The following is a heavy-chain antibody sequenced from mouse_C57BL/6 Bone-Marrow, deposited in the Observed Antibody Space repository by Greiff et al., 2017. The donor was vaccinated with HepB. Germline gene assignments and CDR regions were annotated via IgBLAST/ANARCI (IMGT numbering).Heavy chain of an antibody. CDR1: GFTFSDYY. V-gene: IGHV5-12*01. D-gene: IGHD2-4*01. J-gene: IGHJ3*01. CDR2: ISNGGGST. Sequence: EVQVVESGGGLVQPGGSLKLSCAASGFTFSDYYMYWVRQTPEKRLEWVAYISNGGGSTYYPDTVKGRFTISRDNAKNTLYLQMSRLKSEDTAMYYCARRGDYDLFAYWGQGTLVTVSA. CDR3: ARRGDYDLFAY.